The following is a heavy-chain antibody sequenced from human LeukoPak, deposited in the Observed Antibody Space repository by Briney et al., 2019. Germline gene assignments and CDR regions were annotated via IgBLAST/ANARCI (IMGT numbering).Heavy chain of an antibody. D-gene: IGHD3-22*01. CDR3: ARGFRMTYYHDSSGRTRDNWFDP. V-gene: IGHV4-34*01. Sequence: SETLSLTCAAYGGSFSGYYWSWIRQPPGKGLEWIGEINHSGSTNYNPSLKSRVTISVDTSKNQFSLKLSSVTAADTAVYYCARGFRMTYYHDSSGRTRDNWFDPWGQGTLVTVSS. CDR2: INHSGST. J-gene: IGHJ5*02. CDR1: GGSFSGYY.